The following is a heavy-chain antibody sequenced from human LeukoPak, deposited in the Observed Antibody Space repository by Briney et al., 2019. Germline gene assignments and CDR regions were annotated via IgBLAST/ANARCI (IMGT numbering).Heavy chain of an antibody. J-gene: IGHJ4*02. CDR1: GFTFSSYE. CDR3: ARTYQLLSPLSAHFDY. D-gene: IGHD2-2*01. CDR2: ISSRGSTI. Sequence: GGSLRLSCAASGFTFSSYEMNWVRQAPGKGLEWVSYISSRGSTIYYADSVKGRFTISRDNAKNSLYLQMNSLRAEDTAVYYCARTYQLLSPLSAHFDYWGQGTLVTVSS. V-gene: IGHV3-48*03.